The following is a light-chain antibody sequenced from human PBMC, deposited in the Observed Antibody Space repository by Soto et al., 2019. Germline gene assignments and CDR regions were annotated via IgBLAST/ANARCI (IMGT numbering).Light chain of an antibody. CDR2: HAS. CDR1: QSISSW. CDR3: EDYSSSSGLT. V-gene: IGKV1-5*03. Sequence: DIQMTQSPSTLSASVGDRVTITCRASQSISSWLAWYQQKPGKAPKHLIFHASSLKSGVPSRFSGSGSATEYTLTISSLQPDDFATYYCEDYSSSSGLTFGGGTKVEIK. J-gene: IGKJ4*01.